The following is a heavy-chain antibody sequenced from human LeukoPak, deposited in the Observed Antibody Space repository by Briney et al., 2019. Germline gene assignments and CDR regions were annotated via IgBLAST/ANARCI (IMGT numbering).Heavy chain of an antibody. CDR2: IYYSGST. D-gene: IGHD2-2*01. J-gene: IGHJ6*02. Sequence: PSETLSLTCTVSGGSISSSSYYWGWIRQPPGKGLEWIGSIYYSGSTYYNPSLKSRVTISVDTSKNQFSLKLSSVTAADTAVYYCAAGGGPAAMYYYYYDGMDVWGQGTTVTVSS. CDR3: AAGGGPAAMYYYYYDGMDV. V-gene: IGHV4-39*01. CDR1: GGSISSSSYY.